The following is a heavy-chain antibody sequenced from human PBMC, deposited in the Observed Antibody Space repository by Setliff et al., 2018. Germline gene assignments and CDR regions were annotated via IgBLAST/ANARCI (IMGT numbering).Heavy chain of an antibody. CDR2: IKSKTEGGTT. V-gene: IGHV3-15*07. J-gene: IGHJ4*02. D-gene: IGHD3-22*01. Sequence: GGSLRLSCVASGFTFSKAWMNWVRQAPGKGLEWVGRIKSKTEGGTTDFAAPVKGRFTISRDDSKDTLYLQLNSLNTEDTAVYYCAADTFDSNAQAFDYWGQGTLVTVSS. CDR1: GFTFSKAW. CDR3: AADTFDSNAQAFDY.